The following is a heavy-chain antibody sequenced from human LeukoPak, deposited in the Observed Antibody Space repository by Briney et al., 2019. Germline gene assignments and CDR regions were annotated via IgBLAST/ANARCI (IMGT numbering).Heavy chain of an antibody. CDR2: INWNGGSI. Sequence: PGGSLRLSCAASGFTFNDYGMGWVRQVPGKGLEWVSGINWNGGSIGYADSVKGRFTISRDNAKNSLYLQINSLRAEDTALYYCARGYCSGGRCRHFDYWGQGTQVTVSS. CDR1: GFTFNDYG. CDR3: ARGYCSGGRCRHFDY. V-gene: IGHV3-20*04. J-gene: IGHJ4*02. D-gene: IGHD2-15*01.